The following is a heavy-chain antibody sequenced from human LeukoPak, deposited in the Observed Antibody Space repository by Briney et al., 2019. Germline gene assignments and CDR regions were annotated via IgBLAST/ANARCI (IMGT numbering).Heavy chain of an antibody. CDR3: ARVGYYYYYMVV. D-gene: IGHD2-15*01. Sequence: ASVTVSFKSSGYTFTGYYMHWVRQAPGQGLEWMGWINPNSGGTNYAQKFQGRVTMTRDTSISTAYMELSRLRSDETAVYYCARVGYYYYYMVVGGKGTTVTVS. V-gene: IGHV1-2*02. CDR1: GYTFTGYY. CDR2: INPNSGGT. J-gene: IGHJ6*03.